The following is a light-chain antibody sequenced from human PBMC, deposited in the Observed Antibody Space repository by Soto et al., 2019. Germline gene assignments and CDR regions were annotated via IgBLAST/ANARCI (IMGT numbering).Light chain of an antibody. J-gene: IGKJ1*01. V-gene: IGKV3-20*01. CDR3: QEFGIPRQ. Sequence: ETALVQCRDTLSLSPGERATLSCRTNKIVNNRYLAWYKLKPGQAHWILCYGASSRATAIPDRFSGSGTRTDFTLTISSVEPDGCEMCYSQEFGIPRQVAQGTMV. CDR2: GAS. CDR1: KIVNNRY.